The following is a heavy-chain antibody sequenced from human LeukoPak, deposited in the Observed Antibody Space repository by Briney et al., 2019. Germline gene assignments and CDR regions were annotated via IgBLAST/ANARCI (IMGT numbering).Heavy chain of an antibody. CDR2: IYHSGNT. D-gene: IGHD3-9*01. Sequence: GGSLRLSCAASGFTISSYYMAWVRQAPGKGLEWDSVIYHSGNTDYADSVKGRFTISRDNSKNTVYLQMSSLRAEDTAVYYCARVRVTGYSNFAYWGQGTLVTVSS. V-gene: IGHV3-53*01. J-gene: IGHJ4*02. CDR3: ARVRVTGYSNFAY. CDR1: GFTISSYY.